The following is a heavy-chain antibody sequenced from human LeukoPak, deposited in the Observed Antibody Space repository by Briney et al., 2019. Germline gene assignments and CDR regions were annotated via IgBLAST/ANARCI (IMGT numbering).Heavy chain of an antibody. CDR2: IYPGDSDT. D-gene: IGHD6-13*01. CDR3: ARRPGYSSSWATFDY. J-gene: IGHJ4*02. V-gene: IGHV5-51*01. Sequence: GESLKISCKGPGYRFNSYWIGWVRQMSGKGLEWMGIIYPGDSDTRYSPSFQGQVTISVDKSNSTAYLQWSSLKASDTAIYYCARRPGYSSSWATFDYWGQGTLVTVSS. CDR1: GYRFNSYW.